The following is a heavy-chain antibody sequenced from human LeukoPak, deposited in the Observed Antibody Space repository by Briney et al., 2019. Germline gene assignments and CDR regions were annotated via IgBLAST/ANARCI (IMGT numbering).Heavy chain of an antibody. J-gene: IGHJ6*02. CDR3: ARDLYSSGWYRTGDYYYYGMDV. CDR2: ISYDGSNK. V-gene: IGHV3-30-3*01. CDR1: GFTFSSYA. Sequence: GGSLRLSCAASGFTFSSYAMHWVRQAPGKGLEWVAVISYDGSNKYYADSVKGRFTISRDNSKNTPYLQMNSLRAEDTAVYYCARDLYSSGWYRTGDYYYYGMDVWGQGTTVTVSS. D-gene: IGHD6-19*01.